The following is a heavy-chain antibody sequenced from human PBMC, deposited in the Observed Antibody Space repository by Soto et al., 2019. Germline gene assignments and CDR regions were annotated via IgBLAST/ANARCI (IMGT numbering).Heavy chain of an antibody. D-gene: IGHD3-10*01. CDR3: ARGMYYGSGSFLAFDI. CDR2: IIPIFGTA. V-gene: IGHV1-69*13. J-gene: IGHJ3*02. Sequence: SVKVSCKASGCTFSSYAISWVRQAPGQGLEWMGGIIPIFGTANYAQKFQGRVTITADESTSTAYMELSSLRSEDTAVYYCARGMYYGSGSFLAFDIWGQGTMVTVSS. CDR1: GCTFSSYA.